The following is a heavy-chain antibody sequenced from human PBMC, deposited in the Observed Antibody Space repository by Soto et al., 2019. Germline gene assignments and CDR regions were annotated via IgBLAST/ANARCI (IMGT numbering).Heavy chain of an antibody. CDR3: ARERAAARANRFDP. Sequence: VQLVQSGVEVKKPGASVKVSCKASGYTFTSYDINWVRQATGQGLEWMGWMNPNSGKTGYAQKFQGRVTMTRNSSRRTAYMELSRRRSEDTPVYYCARERAAARANRFDPWGQGTVVIVSS. V-gene: IGHV1-8*01. J-gene: IGHJ5*02. CDR1: GYTFTSYD. CDR2: MNPNSGKT. D-gene: IGHD6-13*01.